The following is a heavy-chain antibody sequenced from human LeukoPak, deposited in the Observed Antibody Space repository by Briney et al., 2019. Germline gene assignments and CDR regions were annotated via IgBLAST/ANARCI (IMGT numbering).Heavy chain of an antibody. CDR1: GGSISSYY. J-gene: IGHJ6*02. CDR3: ARSPYYYYGMDV. CDR2: IYYSGST. Sequence: PSETLSLTCTVSGGSISSYYWSWIRQPPGKGLEWIGYIYYSGSTNYNPSLKSRVTISVDTSKNQFSLKLSSVTAADTAVYYCARSPYYYYGMDVRGQGTTVTVSS. V-gene: IGHV4-59*01.